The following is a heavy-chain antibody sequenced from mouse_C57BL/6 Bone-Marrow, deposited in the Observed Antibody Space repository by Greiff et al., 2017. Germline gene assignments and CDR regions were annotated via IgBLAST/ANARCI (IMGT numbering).Heavy chain of an antibody. D-gene: IGHD2-1*01. CDR2: IDPEKGDT. J-gene: IGHJ3*01. CDR1: GFNIKDDY. Sequence: EVQLQQSGAELVRPGASVKLSCTASGFNIKDDYMHWVKQRPEQGLEWIGWIDPEKGDTEYASKFQGKATITADTSSNTAYLQLSSLTSEDTAVYYCTTLYYGNFPFAYWGQGTLVTVSA. V-gene: IGHV14-4*01. CDR3: TTLYYGNFPFAY.